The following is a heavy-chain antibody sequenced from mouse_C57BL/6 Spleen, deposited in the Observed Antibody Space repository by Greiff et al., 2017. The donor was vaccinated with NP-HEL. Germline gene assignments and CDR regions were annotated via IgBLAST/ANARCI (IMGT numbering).Heavy chain of an antibody. J-gene: IGHJ1*03. CDR3: ATLYGSSYHYWYFEV. CDR1: GFNFSDYG. D-gene: IGHD1-1*01. CDR2: ISSGSSTI. V-gene: IGHV5-17*01. Sequence: EVKLVESGGGLVKPGGSLKLSCAASGFNFSDYGMHWVRQAPEKGLEWVAYISSGSSTIYYADTVKGRFTISRDNAKNTLFLQMTSLRSEDTAMYYCATLYGSSYHYWYFEVWGTGTTVTVSS.